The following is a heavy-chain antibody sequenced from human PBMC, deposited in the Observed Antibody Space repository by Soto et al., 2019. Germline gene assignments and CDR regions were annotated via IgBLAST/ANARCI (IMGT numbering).Heavy chain of an antibody. Sequence: QVPLVQSGAEVKKPGSSVKVSCKASGGTFSSYAISWVRQAPGQGLEWMGGIIPIFGTANYAQKFQGRVTITADESTSTAYMELSSLRSEDTAVYYCARDLRYDSSGYYLRFDYWGQGTLVTVSS. CDR3: ARDLRYDSSGYYLRFDY. D-gene: IGHD3-22*01. J-gene: IGHJ4*02. CDR1: GGTFSSYA. CDR2: IIPIFGTA. V-gene: IGHV1-69*01.